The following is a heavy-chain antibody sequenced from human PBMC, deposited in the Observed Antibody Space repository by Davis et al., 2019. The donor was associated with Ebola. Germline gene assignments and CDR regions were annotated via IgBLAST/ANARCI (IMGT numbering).Heavy chain of an antibody. Sequence: PGGSLRLSCAASGFTFSSYWMHWVRQAPGKGLVWASRINPDGSFTDYEDSVKGRFSISRDSTSNTLYLQMNGRRAEDTAVYYCARSSYQPDYWGQGTLVTVSS. CDR2: INPDGSFT. CDR1: GFTFSSYW. CDR3: ARSSYQPDY. V-gene: IGHV3-74*01. D-gene: IGHD2-2*01. J-gene: IGHJ4*02.